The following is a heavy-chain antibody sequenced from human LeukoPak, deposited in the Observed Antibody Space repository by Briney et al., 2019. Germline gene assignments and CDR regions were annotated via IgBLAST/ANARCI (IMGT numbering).Heavy chain of an antibody. CDR2: IGTTANDI. CDR1: GFTFGDYY. D-gene: IGHD2-2*01. J-gene: IGHJ4*02. V-gene: IGHV3-11*01. CDR3: ARVYRLLDY. Sequence: GGSLRLSCTASGFTFGDYYTTWIRQAPGKGLEWISYIGTTANDIYYADSVKGRFTTSRDDAKNSLYLEMSSLRDEDTALYYCARVYRLLDYWGQGTLVTVSS.